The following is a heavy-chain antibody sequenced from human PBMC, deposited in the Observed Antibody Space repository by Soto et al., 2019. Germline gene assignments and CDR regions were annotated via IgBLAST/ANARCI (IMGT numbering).Heavy chain of an antibody. D-gene: IGHD3-10*01. CDR3: AREAHHYGSGSDWFDP. CDR1: GYTFTSYY. J-gene: IGHJ5*02. CDR2: INPSGGST. Sequence: GASVKVSCKASGYTFTSYYMHWVRQAPGQGLEWMGIINPSGGSTSYAQKFQGRVTMTRDTSTSTVYMELSSLRSEDTAVYYCAREAHHYGSGSDWFDPWGQGTLVTVSS. V-gene: IGHV1-46*01.